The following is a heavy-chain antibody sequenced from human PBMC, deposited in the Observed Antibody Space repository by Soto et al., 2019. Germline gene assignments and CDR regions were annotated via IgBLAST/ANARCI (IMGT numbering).Heavy chain of an antibody. CDR2: IYHSGST. V-gene: IGHV4-4*02. D-gene: IGHD4-17*01. CDR3: ASSVSYGDLINYFDY. J-gene: IGHJ4*02. Sequence: SETLSLTCAVSSGSISSSNWWSWVRQPPGKGLEWIGEIYHSGSTNYNPSLKSRVTISVDKSKSQFSLKLSSVTAADTAVYYCASSVSYGDLINYFDYWGQGTLVTVSS. CDR1: SGSISSSNW.